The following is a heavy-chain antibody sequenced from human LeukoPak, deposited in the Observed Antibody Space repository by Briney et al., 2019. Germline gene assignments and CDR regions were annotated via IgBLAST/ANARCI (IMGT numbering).Heavy chain of an antibody. V-gene: IGHV3-11*01. CDR2: ISSSGSTI. J-gene: IGHJ4*02. D-gene: IGHD4-17*01. CDR1: RFTFSDYY. CDR3: ARARGLDYGDYPWNY. Sequence: GGSLRLSRAASRFTFSDYYMSWIRQAPGKGLEWVSYISSSGSTIYYADSVKGRFTISRDNAKNSLYLQMNSLRAEDTAVYYCARARGLDYGDYPWNYWGQGTLVTVSS.